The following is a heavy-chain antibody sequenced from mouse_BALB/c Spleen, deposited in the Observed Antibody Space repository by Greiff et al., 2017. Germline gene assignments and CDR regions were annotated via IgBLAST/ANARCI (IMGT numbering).Heavy chain of an antibody. CDR1: GYTFTSYV. Sequence: EVQLQQPGAELVRPGASVKLSCKASGYTFTSYVMHWVKQKPGQGLEWIGYINPYNDGTKYNEKFKGKATLTSDKSSSTAYMELSSLTSEDSAVYYCARGGAGLLYFDYWGQGTTLTVSS. D-gene: IGHD2-10*01. CDR3: ARGGAGLLYFDY. V-gene: IGHV1-14*01. CDR2: INPYNDGT. J-gene: IGHJ2*01.